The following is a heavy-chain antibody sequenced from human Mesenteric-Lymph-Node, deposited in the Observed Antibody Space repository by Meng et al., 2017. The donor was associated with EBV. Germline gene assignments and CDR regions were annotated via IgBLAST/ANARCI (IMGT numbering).Heavy chain of an antibody. CDR2: INAGNGNT. D-gene: IGHD2-21*02. CDR3: ASRFCGGDCHFYYFED. Sequence: QAHLVQSGAEVKTPGASVKVSCKASGDIFTSYALHWVRQAPGQRLEWMGWINAGNGNTKYSQKFQDRLTITRDTPARTVYMELRGLTSEDKAVYYCASRFCGGDCHFYYFEDWGQGTLVTVSS. V-gene: IGHV1-3*01. J-gene: IGHJ4*02. CDR1: GDIFTSYA.